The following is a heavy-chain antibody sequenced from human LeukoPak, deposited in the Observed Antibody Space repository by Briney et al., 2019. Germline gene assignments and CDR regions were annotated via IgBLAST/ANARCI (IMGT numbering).Heavy chain of an antibody. J-gene: IGHJ4*02. Sequence: SETLSLTCTVSGGSISSYYWSWIRQPAGKGLEWIGRIYTSGSTNYNPSLKSRVTMSVDTSKNQFSLKLSSVTAADTAVYYCARDGYYGSGRGNAFDIWGQGTLVTVSS. CDR3: ARDGYYGSGRGNAFDI. V-gene: IGHV4-4*07. CDR1: GGSISSYY. CDR2: IYTSGST. D-gene: IGHD3-10*01.